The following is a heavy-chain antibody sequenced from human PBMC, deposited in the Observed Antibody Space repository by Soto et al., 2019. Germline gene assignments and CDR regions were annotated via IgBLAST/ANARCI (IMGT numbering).Heavy chain of an antibody. V-gene: IGHV2-5*02. CDR2: IYWDDDK. CDR1: GFSLTTSGVG. Sequence: GSGPTLVNPTQTLTLTCTFSGFSLTTSGVGVGWIRQPPGKALEWLALIYWDDDKRYSPSLKSRLTITKDTSKNQVVLTMTNMDPADTATYYCANTISIVWRADDGGKGNLVTV. D-gene: IGHD1-26*01. J-gene: IGHJ4*02. CDR3: ANTISIVWRADD.